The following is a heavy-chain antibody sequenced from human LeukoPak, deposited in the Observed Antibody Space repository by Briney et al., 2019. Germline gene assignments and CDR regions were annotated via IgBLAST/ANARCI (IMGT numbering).Heavy chain of an antibody. CDR1: GYNFTGHY. CDR2: INPNSGGT. J-gene: IGHJ4*02. Sequence: ASVKVSCKTSGYNFTGHYMHWVRQAPGQGLEWMGWINPNSGGTKYGQMFQGRVTLTRDTSISTAYMELSRLRSDDTAVYYCARVRIAAAGTPPGIDYWGQGTLVTVSS. V-gene: IGHV1-2*02. CDR3: ARVRIAAAGTPPGIDY. D-gene: IGHD6-13*01.